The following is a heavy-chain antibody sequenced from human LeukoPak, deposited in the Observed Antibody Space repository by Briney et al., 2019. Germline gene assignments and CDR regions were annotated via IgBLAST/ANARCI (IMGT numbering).Heavy chain of an antibody. J-gene: IGHJ6*02. CDR2: INHSGST. V-gene: IGHV4-34*01. CDR1: GGSFSGYY. CDR3: AISITGTTYYGMDV. D-gene: IGHD1-7*01. Sequence: SETLSLTCAVYGGSFSGYYWSWIRQPPGKGLEWIGEINHSGSTNYNPSLKSRVTISVDTSKNQCSLKLSSVTAADTAVYYCAISITGTTYYGMDVWGQGTTVTVSS.